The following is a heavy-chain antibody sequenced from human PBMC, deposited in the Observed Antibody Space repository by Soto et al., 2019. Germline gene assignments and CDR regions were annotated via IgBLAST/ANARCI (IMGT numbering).Heavy chain of an antibody. CDR3: ARNKYCTNGVCPDPKRDAFDI. J-gene: IGHJ3*02. D-gene: IGHD2-8*01. Sequence: GASVKVSCKASGYTFTSYATHWVRQAPGQRLEWMGWINAGNGNTKYSQKFQGRVTITRDTSASTAYMELSSLRSEDTAVYYCARNKYCTNGVCPDPKRDAFDIWGQGTMVTVSS. CDR1: GYTFTSYA. V-gene: IGHV1-3*01. CDR2: INAGNGNT.